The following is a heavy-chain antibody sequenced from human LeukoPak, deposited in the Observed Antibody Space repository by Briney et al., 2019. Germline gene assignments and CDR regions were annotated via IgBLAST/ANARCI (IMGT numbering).Heavy chain of an antibody. CDR2: IIPMFGAA. V-gene: IGHV1-69*06. D-gene: IGHD3-22*01. J-gene: IGHJ4*02. CDR3: ARDVLDYYDRSDYVT. Sequence: ASVKVSCKDSGGTFGNYAISWVRQAPGQGLEWMGGIIPMFGAANYAQKFQGRVTIIADKSTSTAYMELSSLKSEDTAVYYCARDVLDYYDRSDYVTWGQGTLVTVSS. CDR1: GGTFGNYA.